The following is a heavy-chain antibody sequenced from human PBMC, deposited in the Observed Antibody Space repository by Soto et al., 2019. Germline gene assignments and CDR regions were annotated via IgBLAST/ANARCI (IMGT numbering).Heavy chain of an antibody. CDR3: TTDKYDFWSGYPNYYYYYGMDV. J-gene: IGHJ6*02. Sequence: EVQLVESGGGLVKPGGSLRLSCAASGFTFSNAWMNWVRQAPGKGLEWVGRIKSKTDGGTTDYAAPVKGRFTISRDDSKNTLYLQMNSLKTEDTAVYYCTTDKYDFWSGYPNYYYYYGMDVWGQGTTVTVSS. V-gene: IGHV3-15*07. D-gene: IGHD3-3*01. CDR2: IKSKTDGGTT. CDR1: GFTFSNAW.